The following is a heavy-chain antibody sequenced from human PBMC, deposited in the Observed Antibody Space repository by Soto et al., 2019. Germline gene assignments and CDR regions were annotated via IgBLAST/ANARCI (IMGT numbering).Heavy chain of an antibody. CDR1: GGSFSGYY. J-gene: IGHJ5*02. CDR2: INHSGST. Sequence: SETLSLTCAVYGGSFSGYYWSWIRQPPGKGLEWIGEINHSGSTNYNPSLKSRVTISVDTSKNQFSLKLSSVTAADTAVYYCATKAVAGIGDPWGQGTLVTVSS. D-gene: IGHD6-19*01. CDR3: ATKAVAGIGDP. V-gene: IGHV4-34*01.